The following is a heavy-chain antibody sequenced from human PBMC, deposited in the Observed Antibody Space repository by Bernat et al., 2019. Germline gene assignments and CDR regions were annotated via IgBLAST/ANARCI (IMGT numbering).Heavy chain of an antibody. Sequence: EVQLVESGGGLVQPGGSLRLSCAASGFTFSSYEMNWVRQAPGKGLEWVSYISSSGSLIYYADSVKGRFTISRDNAKNSLFLQMNSLRAEDTAVYYCARLTRGQILGNWGQGTLVTVSS. CDR1: GFTFSSYE. CDR3: ARLTRGQILGN. J-gene: IGHJ4*02. D-gene: IGHD3-3*01. V-gene: IGHV3-48*03. CDR2: ISSSGSLI.